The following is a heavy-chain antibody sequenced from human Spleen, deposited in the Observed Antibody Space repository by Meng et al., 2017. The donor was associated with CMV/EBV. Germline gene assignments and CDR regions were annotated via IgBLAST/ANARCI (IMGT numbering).Heavy chain of an antibody. CDR1: GFTFSSYW. CDR3: ARAGDYYDSSGVVDY. D-gene: IGHD3-22*01. CDR2: INSDGSST. V-gene: IGHV3-74*01. Sequence: SGFTFSSYWMHWVRQAPGKGLVWVSRINSDGSSTSYADSVKGRFTISRDNAKNTLYLQMNSLRAEDTAVYYCARAGDYYDSSGVVDYWGQGTLVTVSS. J-gene: IGHJ4*02.